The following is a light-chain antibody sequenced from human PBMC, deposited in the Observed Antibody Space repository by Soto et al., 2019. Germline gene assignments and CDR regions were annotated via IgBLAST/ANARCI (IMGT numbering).Light chain of an antibody. Sequence: NFMLTQPHSVSESPGKTVTISCTRSSGSIASNSVQWYQQRPGSSPTTVIYEDDQRHSGVPDRFSGSIDSSSNSASLTISGLKTEDEADYYCQSYHSNNWLFGGGTKVTVL. J-gene: IGLJ3*02. V-gene: IGLV6-57*01. CDR1: SGSIASNS. CDR2: EDD. CDR3: QSYHSNNWL.